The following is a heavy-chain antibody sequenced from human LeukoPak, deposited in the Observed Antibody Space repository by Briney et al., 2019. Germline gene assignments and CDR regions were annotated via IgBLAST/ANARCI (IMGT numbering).Heavy chain of an antibody. CDR3: ASSDQGPEY. V-gene: IGHV3-7*01. J-gene: IGHJ4*02. CDR1: GFSFGSYW. CDR2: INQDGSEK. Sequence: PGGSLRLSCAASGFSFGSYWMNWVRQAPGKGLEWVAIINQDGSEKNYVDSVKGRFTMSRDNAKNSLYLQMNSLRAEDSSVYYCASSDQGPEYWGQGTLVTVSS.